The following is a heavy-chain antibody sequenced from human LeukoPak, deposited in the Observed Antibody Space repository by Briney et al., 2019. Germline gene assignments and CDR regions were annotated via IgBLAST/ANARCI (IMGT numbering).Heavy chain of an antibody. J-gene: IGHJ6*03. CDR2: INPGGGST. V-gene: IGHV1-46*01. CDR3: ARARDYHYYMDV. Sequence: VASVKVSCKASGYTFTRYNISWVRQAPGQGLEWVGVINPGGGSTNYAQKFQGRVTMTRDVATNAVYMELSSLRSEDTAVYYCARARDYHYYMDVWGKGTTVTVSS. CDR1: GYTFTRYN.